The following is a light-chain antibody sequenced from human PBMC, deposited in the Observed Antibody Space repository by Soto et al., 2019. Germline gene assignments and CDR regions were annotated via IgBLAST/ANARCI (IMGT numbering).Light chain of an antibody. J-gene: IGKJ3*01. CDR2: GAS. Sequence: EIVLTQSPGTLSLSPGERVTLSCRASQSLPTKALAWYQQKPGQTPRLLIYGASTRDTAIPDRFNGSGSGTDFTLTISRVEPKDFAVYYCQQYGDLPLTFGPGTKVGIK. CDR3: QQYGDLPLT. V-gene: IGKV3-20*01. CDR1: QSLPTKA.